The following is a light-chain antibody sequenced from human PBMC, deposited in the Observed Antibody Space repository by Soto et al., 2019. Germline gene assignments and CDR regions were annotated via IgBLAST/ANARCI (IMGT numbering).Light chain of an antibody. J-gene: IGKJ4*01. CDR2: STS. CDR1: QSVDRSD. V-gene: IGKV3-20*01. CDR3: QHFGRSPLT. Sequence: LLTQSPGTLSLSPGERATLSCRASQSVDRSDIAWYQQKPGQAPRLLIYSTSIRAAGIPDRFSVSGSGTDFSLTISRLEPEDFEVYYCQHFGRSPLTFGGGTKVDIK.